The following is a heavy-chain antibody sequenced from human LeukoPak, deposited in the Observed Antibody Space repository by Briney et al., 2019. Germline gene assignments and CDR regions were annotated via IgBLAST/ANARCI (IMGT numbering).Heavy chain of an antibody. CDR2: RYVGGRD. Sequence: PSETLSLTSSVSGGSISTVSWSWIRQGPGQGLEWIGSRYVGGRDLYNPSLRGLVAISVGASEKQISRRLRSVTAADTAIYYCANTTRVAPGGHAEYFQNWGQGVLVILS. D-gene: IGHD1-1*01. J-gene: IGHJ1*01. V-gene: IGHV4-59*03. CDR1: GGSISTVS. CDR3: ANTTRVAPGGHAEYFQN.